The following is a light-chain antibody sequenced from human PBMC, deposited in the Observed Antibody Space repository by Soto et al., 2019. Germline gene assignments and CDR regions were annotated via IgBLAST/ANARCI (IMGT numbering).Light chain of an antibody. J-gene: IGKJ1*01. CDR2: DAS. Sequence: DIQMTQSPSTLSASVGDRVTITCRASQSISTRLAWYQQKPGKAPKLLIYDASSLESGVPSRFSGSASGTEFTLTISSLQPDDFATYYCQQYWGTFGQGTKVDIK. V-gene: IGKV1-5*01. CDR3: QQYWGT. CDR1: QSISTR.